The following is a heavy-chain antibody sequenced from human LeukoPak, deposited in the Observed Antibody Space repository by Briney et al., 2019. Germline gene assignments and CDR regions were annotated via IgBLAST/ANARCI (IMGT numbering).Heavy chain of an antibody. CDR3: ARGYSYGYDY. CDR1: GYTFTSFG. V-gene: IGHV1-18*01. J-gene: IGHJ4*02. Sequence: ASVKVSCKASGYTFTSFGISWVRQAPGQGLEWMGWISPYSGNTNYAQKFQGRVTMTRDTSISTAYMELSRLRSDDTAVYYCARGYSYGYDYWGQGTLVTVSS. D-gene: IGHD5-18*01. CDR2: ISPYSGNT.